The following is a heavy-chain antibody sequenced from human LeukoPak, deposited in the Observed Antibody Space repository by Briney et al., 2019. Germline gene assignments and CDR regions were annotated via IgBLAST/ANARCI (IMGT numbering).Heavy chain of an antibody. Sequence: SETLSLTCTVSGGSISSYYWSWIRQPPGKGLEWIGYIYYSGSTNYNPSLKSRVTISVDTSKNQFSLKLSSVTAADTAVYYCAGTTTHGGGYSNDYWGQGTLVTVSS. V-gene: IGHV4-59*01. CDR2: IYYSGST. D-gene: IGHD5-18*01. J-gene: IGHJ4*02. CDR3: AGTTTHGGGYSNDY. CDR1: GGSISSYY.